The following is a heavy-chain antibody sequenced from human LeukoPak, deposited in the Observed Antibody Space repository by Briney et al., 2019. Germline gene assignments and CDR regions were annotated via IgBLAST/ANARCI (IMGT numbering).Heavy chain of an antibody. CDR1: GYTFTSYY. CDR2: VNPSGSSA. CDR3: ARSYYGSGYTWFDP. J-gene: IGHJ5*02. D-gene: IGHD3-10*01. Sequence: WASVTVSCTASGYTFTSYYMHWVRQAPGQGLEWMGVVNPSGSSASYLQKFQGRVTMTRDTSTSTVYMELNNLRSEDAAVYYCARSYYGSGYTWFDPWGQGTLVSVSS. V-gene: IGHV1-46*01.